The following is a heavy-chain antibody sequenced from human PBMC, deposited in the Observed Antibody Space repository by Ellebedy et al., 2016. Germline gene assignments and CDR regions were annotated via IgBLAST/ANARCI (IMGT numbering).Heavy chain of an antibody. CDR2: ISFDGSAK. Sequence: GGSLRLXCAASEFTFASYGMHWVRQAPGKGLEWVAVISFDGSAKSYADSVKGRFTTSRDNSKNTLYLQMNSLRAEDTAVYYCAKETSGWRKYFHYWGQGTLVTVSS. J-gene: IGHJ4*02. V-gene: IGHV3-30*18. CDR1: EFTFASYG. CDR3: AKETSGWRKYFHY. D-gene: IGHD6-19*01.